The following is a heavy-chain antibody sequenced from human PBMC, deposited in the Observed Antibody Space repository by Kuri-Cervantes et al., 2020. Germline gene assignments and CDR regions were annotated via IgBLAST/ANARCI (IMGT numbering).Heavy chain of an antibody. J-gene: IGHJ6*02. CDR1: GGSIISGGYS. V-gene: IGHV4-30-2*05. CDR3: AREGQVVPAAQSPNYYYYGMDV. Sequence: TLSLTCAASGGSIISGGYSWSWIRQPPGKGLEWIGYIYYSGSTYYNPSLKSRVTISVDTAKNQFSLKLSSVTAADTAVYYCAREGQVVPAAQSPNYYYYGMDVWGQGTTVTVSS. CDR2: IYYSGST. D-gene: IGHD2-2*01.